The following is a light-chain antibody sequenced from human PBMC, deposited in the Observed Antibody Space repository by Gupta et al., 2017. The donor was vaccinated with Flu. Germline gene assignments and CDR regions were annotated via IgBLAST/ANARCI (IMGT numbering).Light chain of an antibody. Sequence: IELTQSPSSLSSSVGDRVTITCRASEGVIIYLNWYQQRPGKAPQLLIFGASNLESGVPSRFSGRGSVTDFTLTISSLQPEDSGTYFCQQTSGSPPTFGGGTKVKI. CDR3: QQTSGSPPT. J-gene: IGKJ4*01. CDR1: EGVIIY. V-gene: IGKV1-39*01. CDR2: GAS.